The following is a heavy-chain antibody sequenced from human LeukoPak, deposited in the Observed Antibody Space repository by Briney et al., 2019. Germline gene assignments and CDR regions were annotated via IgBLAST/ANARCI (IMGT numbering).Heavy chain of an antibody. J-gene: IGHJ4*02. CDR2: FYYSRCT. CDR1: CSSINRGHYY. Sequence: PHTLSLTRTVSCSSINRGHYYRSSIHHPPGKGLERIRHFYYSRCTYYNPPLKSRVSVSVDTSKNQFSLKLSSVTAADTAVYYCASGHYGANLFDYWGQGTLVTVSS. D-gene: IGHD4-17*01. CDR3: ASGHYGANLFDY. V-gene: IGHV4-30-4*01.